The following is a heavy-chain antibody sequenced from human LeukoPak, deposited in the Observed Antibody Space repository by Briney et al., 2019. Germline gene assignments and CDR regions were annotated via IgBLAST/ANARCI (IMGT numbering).Heavy chain of an antibody. CDR2: IKEDGSEK. CDR1: GFTFSRYW. CDR3: AREEV. J-gene: IGHJ6*02. Sequence: GGSLRLSCVASGFTFSRYWMTWVRQAPGKGPEWVANIKEDGSEKNCVDSVKGRFTVSRDNAKNSLYLQMNSLRVEDTAVYYCAREEVWGQGSTVTVSS. V-gene: IGHV3-7*01.